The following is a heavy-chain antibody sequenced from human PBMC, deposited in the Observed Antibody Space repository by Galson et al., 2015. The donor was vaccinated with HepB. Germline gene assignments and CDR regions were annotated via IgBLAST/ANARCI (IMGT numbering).Heavy chain of an antibody. CDR3: ARDRAFGDYDFWSGYYSYYYYGMDV. CDR2: INPNSGGT. Sequence: SVKVSCKASGYTFTGYYMHWVRQAPGQGLEWMGWINPNSGGTNYAQKFQGWVTMTRDTSISTAYMELSRLRSDDTAVYYCARDRAFGDYDFWSGYYSYYYYGMDVWGQGTTVTVSS. D-gene: IGHD3-3*01. V-gene: IGHV1-2*04. CDR1: GYTFTGYY. J-gene: IGHJ6*02.